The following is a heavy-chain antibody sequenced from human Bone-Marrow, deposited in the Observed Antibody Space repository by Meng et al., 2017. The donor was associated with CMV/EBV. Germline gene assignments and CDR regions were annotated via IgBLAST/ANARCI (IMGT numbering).Heavy chain of an antibody. J-gene: IGHJ4*02. V-gene: IGHV4-59*01. CDR2: IYYSGST. D-gene: IGHD4-17*01. CDR1: GGSISSYY. CDR3: ARGGYGDYEYDY. Sequence: GSLRLSCTVSGGSISSYYWSWIRQPPGKGLEWIGYIYYSGSTNYNPSLKSRVTISVDTSKNQFSLKLSSVTAADTAVYYCARGGYGDYEYDYWGQGTLVTVYS.